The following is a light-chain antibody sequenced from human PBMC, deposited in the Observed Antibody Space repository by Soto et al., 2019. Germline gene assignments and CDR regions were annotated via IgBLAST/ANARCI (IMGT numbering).Light chain of an antibody. V-gene: IGLV2-14*01. CDR3: NSFTSSTTPYV. J-gene: IGLJ1*01. CDR2: DVS. CDR1: SSDVGGYNC. Sequence: QSALTQPASVSGSPGQSITISCPGTSSDVGGYNCVSWYQQHPGKAPKLMIYDVSNRPSGVSNRFSGSKSGNTASLTISGLQAEDEADYYCNSFTSSTTPYVFGTGTKVTVL.